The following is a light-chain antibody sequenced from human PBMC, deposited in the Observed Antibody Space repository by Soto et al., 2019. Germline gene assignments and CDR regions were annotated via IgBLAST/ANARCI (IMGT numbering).Light chain of an antibody. V-gene: IGKV3-11*01. CDR2: DAS. CDR1: QSLSSY. J-gene: IGKJ4*01. Sequence: EIVLTQSPATLSLSPGERATLSCRASQSLSSYLAWYQQKPGQAPRLLIYDASNRATGIPARFSGGGSGTDFPLTISSLEPEDFAVYYCQHRRSWPLTFGGGTKVEIK. CDR3: QHRRSWPLT.